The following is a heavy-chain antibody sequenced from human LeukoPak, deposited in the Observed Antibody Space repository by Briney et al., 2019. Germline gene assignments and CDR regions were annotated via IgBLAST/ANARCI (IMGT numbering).Heavy chain of an antibody. J-gene: IGHJ2*01. D-gene: IGHD6-13*01. V-gene: IGHV4-61*02. CDR3: ATEYGSSWTYWYFDL. Sequence: SQTLSLTCTVSGGSITTDKNYWSWIRQPAGKGLEWIGRVYATGSTKYNPSLEGRVTISVDTSTNQFSLNPGAVTAADTAVYYCATEYGSSWTYWYFDLWGRGTLVTVSS. CDR1: GGSITTDKNY. CDR2: VYATGST.